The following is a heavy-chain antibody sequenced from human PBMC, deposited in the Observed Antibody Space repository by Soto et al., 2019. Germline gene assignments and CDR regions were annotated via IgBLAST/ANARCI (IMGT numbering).Heavy chain of an antibody. Sequence: ESLKISCKGSGYSFTSYWISWVRQMPGKGLEWMGRIDPSDSYTNYSPSFQGHVTISADKSISTAYLQWSSLKASDTAMYYCARQQTGLLTFVWGSYPSYGMDVSGQGTTGTVSS. J-gene: IGHJ6*02. CDR2: IDPSDSYT. V-gene: IGHV5-10-1*01. CDR1: GYSFTSYW. CDR3: ARQQTGLLTFVWGSYPSYGMDV. D-gene: IGHD3-16*01.